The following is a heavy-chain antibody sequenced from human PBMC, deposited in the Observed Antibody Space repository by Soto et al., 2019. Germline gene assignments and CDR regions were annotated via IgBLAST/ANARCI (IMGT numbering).Heavy chain of an antibody. J-gene: IGHJ4*02. D-gene: IGHD3-3*01. V-gene: IGHV1-18*01. CDR2: ISAYNGNT. Sequence: QVQLVQSGAEVKKPGASVKVSCKASGYTFTSYGISWVRQAPGQGLEWMGWISAYNGNTNYAQKLQGRVTMTTDTSTSTAYMELRSLRSDDTAVYYCARGPRITIFGVVIPPPKDYWGQGTLVTVSS. CDR1: GYTFTSYG. CDR3: ARGPRITIFGVVIPPPKDY.